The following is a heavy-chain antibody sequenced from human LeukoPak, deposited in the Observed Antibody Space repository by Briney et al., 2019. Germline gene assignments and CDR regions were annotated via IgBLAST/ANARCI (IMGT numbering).Heavy chain of an antibody. CDR2: ISWNSGSI. V-gene: IGHV3-9*01. CDR3: AKDIGYEVGGTFQH. J-gene: IGHJ1*01. Sequence: PGRSLRLSCAACGFTFDDYAMHWVRQAPGKGLEWVSGISWNSGSIGYADSVKGRFTISRDNAKNSLYLQMNSLRAEDTALYYCAKDIGYEVGGTFQHWGQGTLVTVSS. D-gene: IGHD1-26*01. CDR1: GFTFDDYA.